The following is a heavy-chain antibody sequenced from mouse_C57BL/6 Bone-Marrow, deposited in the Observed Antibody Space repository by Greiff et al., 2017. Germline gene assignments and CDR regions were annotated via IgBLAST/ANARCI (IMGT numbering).Heavy chain of an antibody. CDR1: GYSFTGYY. J-gene: IGHJ1*03. CDR2: INPSTGGT. D-gene: IGHD2-2*01. V-gene: IGHV1-42*01. CDR3: ARWLPPHWYFDV. Sequence: VQLKQSGPELVKPGASVKISCKASGYSFTGYYMNWVKQSPEKSLEWIGEINPSTGGTTYNQKFKAKATLTVDKSSSTAYMQLKSLTSEDSAVYYCARWLPPHWYFDVWGTGTTVTVSS.